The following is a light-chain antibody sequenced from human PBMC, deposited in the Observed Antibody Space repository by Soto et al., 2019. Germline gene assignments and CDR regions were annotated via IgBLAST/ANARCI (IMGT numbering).Light chain of an antibody. Sequence: EIVLTQSPGILSLSPGERATLSCRASQTVVNNFLAWYQQKPGQAPRLLVDDASRRAAGIPDRFSGGGSGTDFTLPINRLEAEDFAVYYCQQCATSPRTFGQGTKLEIK. J-gene: IGKJ1*01. V-gene: IGKV3-20*01. CDR2: DAS. CDR3: QQCATSPRT. CDR1: QTVVNNF.